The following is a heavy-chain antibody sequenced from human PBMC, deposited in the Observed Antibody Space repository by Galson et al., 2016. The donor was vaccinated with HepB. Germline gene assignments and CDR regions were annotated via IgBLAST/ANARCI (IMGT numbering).Heavy chain of an antibody. CDR1: GFTFSNYI. CDR2: ISTSGNYI. Sequence: SLRLSCAASGFTFSNYIMNWVRQAPGKGLEWVSSISTSGNYIFYVDSVKGRFTISRENVKNSLFLQMNSLRAEDTAVYYCAREDAYNFGGPRPNYGMDVWGQGTTVTVSS. CDR3: AREDAYNFGGPRPNYGMDV. J-gene: IGHJ6*02. D-gene: IGHD5-24*01. V-gene: IGHV3-21*06.